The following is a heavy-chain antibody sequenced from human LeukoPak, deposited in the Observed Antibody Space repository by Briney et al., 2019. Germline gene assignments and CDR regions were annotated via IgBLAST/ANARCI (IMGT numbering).Heavy chain of an antibody. Sequence: ASVKVSCKASGYTFSTYGISWVRQAPGQGPEWMGWISAYTGNTNYAQNVQGRVTMTTDTSTSTAYLELRSLRSDDTAVYYCARDCGNCGGAPDDTFDIRGQGTMVTVSS. CDR1: GYTFSTYG. V-gene: IGHV1-18*01. CDR2: ISAYTGNT. CDR3: ARDCGNCGGAPDDTFDI. D-gene: IGHD2-21*01. J-gene: IGHJ3*02.